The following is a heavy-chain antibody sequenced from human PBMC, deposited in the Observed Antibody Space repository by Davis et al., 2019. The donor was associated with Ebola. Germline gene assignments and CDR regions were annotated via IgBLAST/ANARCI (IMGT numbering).Heavy chain of an antibody. CDR1: GFTFSSYA. CDR3: ARDASILLGYGMDV. J-gene: IGHJ6*02. V-gene: IGHV3-64D*08. D-gene: IGHD2-8*02. CDR2: ISSNGGST. Sequence: GESLKISCSASGFTFSSYAMHWVRQAPGKGLEYVSAISSNGGSTYYADSVKGRFTISRDNSKNTLYLQMSSLRAEDTAVYYCARDASILLGYGMDVWGQGTTVTVSS.